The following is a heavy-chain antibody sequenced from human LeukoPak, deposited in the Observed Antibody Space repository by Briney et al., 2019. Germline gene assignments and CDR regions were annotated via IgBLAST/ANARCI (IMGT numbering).Heavy chain of an antibody. D-gene: IGHD4-17*01. J-gene: IGHJ4*02. CDR3: AKNPYGDYVRYFDY. CDR1: GFTFRSYA. Sequence: GGSLRLSCAASGFTFRSYAMNWVRQAPGKGLEWVSGISGSGGGTYYADSVKGRFTISRDNSKNTLYLQMNSLRAEDTAVYYCAKNPYGDYVRYFDYWGQGTLVTVSS. CDR2: ISGSGGGT. V-gene: IGHV3-23*01.